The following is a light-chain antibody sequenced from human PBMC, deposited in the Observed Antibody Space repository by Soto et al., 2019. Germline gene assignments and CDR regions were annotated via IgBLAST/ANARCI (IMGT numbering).Light chain of an antibody. J-gene: IGLJ3*02. CDR3: SSYTSSSTPGV. V-gene: IGLV2-14*01. CDR2: DVS. Sequence: QSALTQPASVSGSPGQSITISCTGTSSDVGGYNYVSWYQQHPGKAPKLMIYDVSNRPSGVSNRFSGSKSGNTASLTISGLQSEDESDYYSSSYTSSSTPGVFGGGTKLTVL. CDR1: SSDVGGYNY.